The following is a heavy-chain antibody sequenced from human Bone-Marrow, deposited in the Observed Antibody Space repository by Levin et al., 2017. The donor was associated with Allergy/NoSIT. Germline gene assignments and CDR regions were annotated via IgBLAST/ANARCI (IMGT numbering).Heavy chain of an antibody. CDR2: IIPIFGTA. D-gene: IGHD2-8*01. Sequence: KISCKASGGTFSSYAINWVRQAPGQGLEWMGGIIPIFGTANYAQKFQGRVTITADESTSTAYMELSSLRSEDTAMYYCARLMVYAPRYFYYGMDVWGQGTTVTVSS. J-gene: IGHJ6*02. CDR3: ARLMVYAPRYFYYGMDV. V-gene: IGHV1-69*01. CDR1: GGTFSSYA.